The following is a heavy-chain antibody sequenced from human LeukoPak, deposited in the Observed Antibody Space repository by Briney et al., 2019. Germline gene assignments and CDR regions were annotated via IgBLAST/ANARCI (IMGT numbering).Heavy chain of an antibody. J-gene: IGHJ4*02. D-gene: IGHD3-10*01. V-gene: IGHV4-59*12. CDR3: AREGYGSGSYELGSY. CDR2: IHYSGST. CDR1: GGSISSYY. Sequence: PSETLSFTCTVSGGSISSYYWSWIRQPPGKGLEWIGYIHYSGSTHYNPSLKSRVTISVDTSKNQFSLKLSSVTAADTAVYYCAREGYGSGSYELGSYWGQGTLVTVSS.